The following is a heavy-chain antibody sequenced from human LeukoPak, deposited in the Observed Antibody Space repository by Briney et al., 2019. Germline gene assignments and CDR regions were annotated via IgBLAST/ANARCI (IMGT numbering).Heavy chain of an antibody. CDR1: GYLFTTYW. V-gene: IGHV5-51*01. Sequence: GEALKISWKGSGYLFTTYWIGWVRPMPGKGLEWVGIIYPGDSETRYSPSFQGQVTISADKSTSTAYLQWSSLKASDTAMYYGARRSSAGSMDVWGQGTTVTVSS. D-gene: IGHD6-13*01. CDR3: ARRSSAGSMDV. J-gene: IGHJ6*02. CDR2: IYPGDSET.